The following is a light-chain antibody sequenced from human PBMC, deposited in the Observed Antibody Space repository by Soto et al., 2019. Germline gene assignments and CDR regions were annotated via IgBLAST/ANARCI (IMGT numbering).Light chain of an antibody. CDR3: SSYTSDSTWV. J-gene: IGLJ3*02. Sequence: QSALTQPASVSGSPGQSITISCTGTISDLGTYNYVSWYQQHPGKAPRLMIFEVSNRPSGASNRFSGSKSGYTASLTISGLQAEDEADYYCSSYTSDSTWVFGGGTKVTVL. V-gene: IGLV2-14*01. CDR2: EVS. CDR1: ISDLGTYNY.